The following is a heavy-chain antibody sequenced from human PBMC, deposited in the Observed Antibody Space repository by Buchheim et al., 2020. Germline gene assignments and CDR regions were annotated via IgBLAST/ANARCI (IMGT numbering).Heavy chain of an antibody. V-gene: IGHV3-21*04. J-gene: IGHJ4*02. CDR2: ISSSSSYI. CDR1: GFTFSSYS. CDR3: ARVTSGYYQEPTDY. Sequence: EVQLVESGGGLVKPGGSLRLSCAASGFTFSSYSMNWVRQAPGKGLEWVSSISSSSSYIYYADSVKGRLTISRDNAKNSLYLQMNSLRAEDTALYYCARVTSGYYQEPTDYWGQGTL. D-gene: IGHD3-22*01.